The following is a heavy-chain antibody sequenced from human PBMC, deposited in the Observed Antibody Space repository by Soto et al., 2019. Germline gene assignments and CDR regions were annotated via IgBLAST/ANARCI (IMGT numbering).Heavy chain of an antibody. V-gene: IGHV1-3*01. J-gene: IGHJ4*02. Sequence: ASVKVSCKASGYTFTTLSIHWVRLAPGQRIEWMGWINGGSGSTKYSQNFQDRVTFTRDTSATTAYMELNSLILEDTAIYYCAHSSGWFALDSWGQGTPVTVSS. CDR3: AHSSGWFALDS. CDR2: INGGSGST. CDR1: GYTFTTLS. D-gene: IGHD6-19*01.